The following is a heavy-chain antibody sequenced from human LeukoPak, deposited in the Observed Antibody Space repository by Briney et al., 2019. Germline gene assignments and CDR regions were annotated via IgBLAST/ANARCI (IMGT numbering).Heavy chain of an antibody. V-gene: IGHV3-53*01. D-gene: IGHD3-22*01. Sequence: TGGSLRLSCAASGLTVSSNYMSWVRQAPGKGLEWVSVIYSGGSTYYADSVKGRFTISRDNSKNTLYLQMNSLRAEDTAVYYCARSTGDSSGYWVDAFDIWGQGTMVTVSS. J-gene: IGHJ3*02. CDR3: ARSTGDSSGYWVDAFDI. CDR2: IYSGGST. CDR1: GLTVSSNY.